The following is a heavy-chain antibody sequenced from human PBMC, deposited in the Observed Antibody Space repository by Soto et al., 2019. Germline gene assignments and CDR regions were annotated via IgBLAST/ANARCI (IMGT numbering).Heavy chain of an antibody. CDR3: AREPQDYDFWSGPYWFDP. V-gene: IGHV3-23*01. CDR2: ISGSGGST. D-gene: IGHD3-3*01. J-gene: IGHJ5*02. Sequence: TGGSLRLSCAASGSTFSSYAMSWVRQAPGKGLEWVSAISGSGGSTYYADSVKGRFTISRDNSKNTLYLQMNSLRAEDTAVYYCAREPQDYDFWSGPYWFDPWGQGTLVTVSS. CDR1: GSTFSSYA.